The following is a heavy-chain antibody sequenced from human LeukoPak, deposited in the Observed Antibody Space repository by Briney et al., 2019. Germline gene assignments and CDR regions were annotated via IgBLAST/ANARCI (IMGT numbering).Heavy chain of an antibody. CDR1: GFTFDDYA. V-gene: IGHV3-9*03. J-gene: IGHJ4*02. Sequence: PGGSLRLSCAASGFTFDDYAMHWVRQAPGKGLEWVSGISGNSGSIGYADSVKGRFTISRDNAKNSLYLQMNSLRAEDMALYYCAKGYCSSTSCLSDYWGQGTLVTVSS. CDR3: AKGYCSSTSCLSDY. CDR2: ISGNSGSI. D-gene: IGHD2-2*01.